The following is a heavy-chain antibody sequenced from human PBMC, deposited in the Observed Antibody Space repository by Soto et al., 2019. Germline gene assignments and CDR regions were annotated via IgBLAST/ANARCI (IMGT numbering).Heavy chain of an antibody. J-gene: IGHJ5*02. V-gene: IGHV4-59*01. D-gene: IGHD3-10*01. CDR1: GGSISSYY. CDR2: IYYSGST. Sequence: SETLSLTCTVSGGSISSYYWSWIRQPPGKGLEWIGYIYYSGSTNYNPSLKSRVTISVDTSKNQFSLKLSSVTAADTAVYYCARSYYGSGSYYQTPFWFDPWGQGNLVTVSS. CDR3: ARSYYGSGSYYQTPFWFDP.